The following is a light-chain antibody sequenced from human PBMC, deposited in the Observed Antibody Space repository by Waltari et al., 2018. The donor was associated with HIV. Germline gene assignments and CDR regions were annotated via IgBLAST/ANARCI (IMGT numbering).Light chain of an antibody. CDR1: SSNSGSDA. J-gene: IGLJ3*02. V-gene: IGLV1-44*01. CDR2: NNN. Sequence: QAVLTQPPSAPGTPGQRITISCSGSSSNSGSDAVNWYQHLPGTSPTLLIYNNNQRPPAGLDGFFAAKSGTSASLAISGRQSEDEADYYCATWDHRLNGWVFGGGTKLTVL. CDR3: ATWDHRLNGWV.